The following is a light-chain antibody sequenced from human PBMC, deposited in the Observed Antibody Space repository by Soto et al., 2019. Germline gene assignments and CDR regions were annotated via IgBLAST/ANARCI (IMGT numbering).Light chain of an antibody. J-gene: IGKJ1*01. V-gene: IGKV3-15*01. CDR1: QSLSSN. CDR3: QQYDSWPRT. CDR2: GAS. Sequence: EIVMTQSPATLSVSPGQRATLSCRANQSLSSNLVWYQQKPGQAPRLLIYGASTRATGIPARFSGSGSGTEFTLTISSLQSEDVAVYYCQQYDSWPRTFGQGTKVEIK.